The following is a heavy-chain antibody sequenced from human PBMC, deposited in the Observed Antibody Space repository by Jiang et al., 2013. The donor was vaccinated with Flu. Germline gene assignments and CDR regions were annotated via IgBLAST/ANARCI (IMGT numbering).Heavy chain of an antibody. CDR3: SRSSSWYNWFDP. J-gene: IGHJ5*02. CDR1: GYSFTSYW. D-gene: IGHD6-13*01. CDR2: IYPGDSDT. V-gene: IGHV5-51*01. Sequence: KGSGYSFTSYWIGWVRQMPGKGLEWMGIIYPGDSDTRYSPSFQGQVTISADKSISTAYLQWSSLKASDTAMYYCSRSSSWYNWFDPWGQGTLVTVSS.